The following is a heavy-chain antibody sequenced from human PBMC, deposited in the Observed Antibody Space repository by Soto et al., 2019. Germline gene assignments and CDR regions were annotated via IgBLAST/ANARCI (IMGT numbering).Heavy chain of an antibody. J-gene: IGHJ3*02. CDR3: ARGAEIVVVVATPTDAFDI. V-gene: IGHV3-33*01. CDR1: GFTFSSYG. Sequence: PGGSLRLSCAASGFTFSSYGMYWVRQAPGKGLEWVAVIWYDGSNKYYADSVKGRFTISRDNSKNTLYLQMNSLRAEDTAVYYCARGAEIVVVVATPTDAFDIWGQGTMVTVSS. D-gene: IGHD2-15*01. CDR2: IWYDGSNK.